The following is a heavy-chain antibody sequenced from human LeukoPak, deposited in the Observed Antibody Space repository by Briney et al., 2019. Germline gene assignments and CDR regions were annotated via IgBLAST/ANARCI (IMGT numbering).Heavy chain of an antibody. J-gene: IGHJ6*02. V-gene: IGHV1-69*13. CDR1: GYAFNIYG. D-gene: IGHD1-7*01. CDR2: IIPIFGTA. CDR3: ARDPGITGTTHYYYYGMDV. Sequence: SVKVSCKASGYAFNIYGINWVRQAPGQGLEWMGGIIPIFGTANYAQKFQGRVTITADESTSTAYMELSGLRSEDTAVYYCARDPGITGTTHYYYYGMDVWGQGTTVTVSS.